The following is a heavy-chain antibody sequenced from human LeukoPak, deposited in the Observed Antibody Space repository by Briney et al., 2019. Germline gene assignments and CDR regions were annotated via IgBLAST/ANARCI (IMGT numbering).Heavy chain of an antibody. D-gene: IGHD5-12*01. Sequence: GGSLRLSCAASGFTFSQYSINWVRQAPGKGLEWVSHLRYTGETFYADSVKGRFTISRDNVRNSLYPQMNSLRAEDTAMYYCARDAGNSGYGCDLWGQGTLVTVSS. CDR1: GFTFSQYS. V-gene: IGHV3-48*01. CDR2: LRYTGET. CDR3: ARDAGNSGYGCDL. J-gene: IGHJ5*02.